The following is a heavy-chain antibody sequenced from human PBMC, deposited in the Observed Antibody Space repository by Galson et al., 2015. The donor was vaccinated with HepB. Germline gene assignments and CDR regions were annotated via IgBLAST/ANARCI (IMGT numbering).Heavy chain of an antibody. CDR2: ISYDGNNK. V-gene: IGHV3-30*03. CDR3: ARGDSDYVWGSYRLENGRYSFDY. Sequence: SLRLSCAASGFTFSSYGMHWVRQAPGEGLEWVAVISYDGNNKYYADSVKGRFTISRDNSKNPLYLQMNSLRAEDTVVYYCARGDSDYVWGSYRLENGRYSFDYWGQGTLVTVSS. D-gene: IGHD3-16*02. CDR1: GFTFSSYG. J-gene: IGHJ4*02.